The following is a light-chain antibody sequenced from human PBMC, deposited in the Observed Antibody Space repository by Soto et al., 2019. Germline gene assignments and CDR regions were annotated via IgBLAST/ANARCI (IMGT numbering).Light chain of an antibody. Sequence: DIVMTQSPDSLAVSLGERATINCKSSQSVLYSSNNKNYLAWYQQKPGQPPKLLIYWASNRESGVPDRFSGSGSGTDFILSISSLQAEDVAVYYCQQYYSTPLTFGGGTKVEIK. CDR2: WAS. J-gene: IGKJ4*01. CDR1: QSVLYSSNNKNY. CDR3: QQYYSTPLT. V-gene: IGKV4-1*01.